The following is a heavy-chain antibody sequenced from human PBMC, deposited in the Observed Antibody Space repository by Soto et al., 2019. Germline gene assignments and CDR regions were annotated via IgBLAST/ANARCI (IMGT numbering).Heavy chain of an antibody. D-gene: IGHD4-17*01. CDR3: AHIDYTDSLKPPLDY. CDR1: GFSVATTGVG. Sequence: SGPTLVNPTATLTLTCTFSGFSVATTGVGVGWVRQPPGKALEFLAVIYWNDDKRYSPSLRNRLTITKDASRNQVVLKMTDMDPVHTATYYCAHIDYTDSLKPPLDYWGRGPPVTVPS. J-gene: IGHJ4*02. V-gene: IGHV2-5*01. CDR2: IYWNDDK.